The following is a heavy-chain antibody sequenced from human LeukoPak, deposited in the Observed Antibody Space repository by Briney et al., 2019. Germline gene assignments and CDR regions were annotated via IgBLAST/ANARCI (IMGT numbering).Heavy chain of an antibody. Sequence: ASVKVSCRASGYTFTSYYMHWVRQAPGQGLEWMGIINPSGGSTSYAQKFQGRVTMTRDMSTSTVYMELGSLRSEDTAVYYCARAFRFSAAGYNWFDPWGQGTLVTVSS. J-gene: IGHJ5*02. V-gene: IGHV1-46*01. CDR1: GYTFTSYY. CDR3: ARAFRFSAAGYNWFDP. D-gene: IGHD6-13*01. CDR2: INPSGGST.